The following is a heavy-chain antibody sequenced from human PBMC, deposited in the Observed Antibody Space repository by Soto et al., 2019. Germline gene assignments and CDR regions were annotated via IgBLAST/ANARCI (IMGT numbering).Heavy chain of an antibody. CDR2: IDHSGSA. V-gene: IGHV4-34*01. CDR3: ARAVSGYTGYDYNWFDP. CDR1: GGSFSAYY. J-gene: IGHJ5*02. Sequence: ASETLSLTCAVYGGSFSAYYWTWIRQPPGKGLEWIGEIDHSGSARYNSSLESRVTISVDTSKNQFSLKLNSVTAADTAVYYCARAVSGYTGYDYNWFDPWGQGTLVTVSS. D-gene: IGHD5-12*01.